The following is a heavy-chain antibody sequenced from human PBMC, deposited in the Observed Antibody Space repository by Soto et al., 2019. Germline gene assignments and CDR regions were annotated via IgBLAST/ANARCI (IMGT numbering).Heavy chain of an antibody. CDR1: GFTVSNTY. J-gene: IGHJ5*02. CDR3: ARALPVAKGGFDP. CDR2: IYTAGGT. D-gene: IGHD2-2*01. V-gene: IGHV3-53*01. Sequence: GGSLRLSCAASGFTVSNTYMTWVRQPPGKGLECVSVIYTAGGTNCADSVKGRFIISGDNSKNTLYLQMDSLRAEDTAVYYCARALPVAKGGFDPWGQGXLVTVYS.